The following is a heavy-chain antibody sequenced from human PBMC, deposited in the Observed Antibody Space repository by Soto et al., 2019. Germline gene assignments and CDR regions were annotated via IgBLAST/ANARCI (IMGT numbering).Heavy chain of an antibody. CDR3: ASALGGY. J-gene: IGHJ4*02. CDR2: INHSGST. Sequence: PSETLSLTCAVYGGSFSCFYWSWIRQPPGKGLEWIGEINHSGSTNYNPPLESRVTISVDTPKNQFSLKVASVTAADTAVYYCASALGGYWGRGILVTVSS. CDR1: GGSFSCFY. D-gene: IGHD3-16*01. V-gene: IGHV4-34*01.